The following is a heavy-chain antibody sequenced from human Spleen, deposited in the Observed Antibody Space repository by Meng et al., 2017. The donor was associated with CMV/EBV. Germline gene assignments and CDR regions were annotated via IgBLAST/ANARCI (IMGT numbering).Heavy chain of an antibody. CDR1: GFTFSSYW. CDR3: AKARRVLYYFDY. Sequence: GESLKISCAASGFTFSSYWMHWVRQTPGKGLVWVSHIVSDGSNTTYADSVKGRFTISRDNAKNMLYLQMNSLRAEDTAVYFCAKARRVLYYFDYWGQGTLVTVS. J-gene: IGHJ4*02. V-gene: IGHV3-74*03. CDR2: IVSDGSNT.